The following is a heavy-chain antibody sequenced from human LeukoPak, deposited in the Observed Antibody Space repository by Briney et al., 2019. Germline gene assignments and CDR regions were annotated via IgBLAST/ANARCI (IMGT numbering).Heavy chain of an antibody. CDR1: GFTFSRYA. Sequence: PGGSLRLSCAAYGFTFSRYAMSWVRQAPGKGLEWVSGVSGSGGSTYYADSVKGLFTISRDNSKNTLYLQMNSLRAEDTAVYYCAKRMIRGVNHDAFDLRGQGTMVTVSS. J-gene: IGHJ3*01. CDR2: VSGSGGST. D-gene: IGHD3-10*01. CDR3: AKRMIRGVNHDAFDL. V-gene: IGHV3-23*01.